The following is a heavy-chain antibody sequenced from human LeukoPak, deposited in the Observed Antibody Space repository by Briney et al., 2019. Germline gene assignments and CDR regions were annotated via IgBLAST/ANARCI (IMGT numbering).Heavy chain of an antibody. CDR3: GRDRPTGYYDY. D-gene: IGHD3-9*01. J-gene: IGHJ4*02. CDR1: SYSISSGYY. Sequence: SETLSLTCTVSSYSISSGYYWGWIRQPPGKGLEWVASINHSGITYYNPSLKSRVTISVDTSKNQFSLKLTSMTAADTAVYYCGRDRPTGYYDYWGQGILVTVSS. V-gene: IGHV4-38-2*02. CDR2: INHSGIT.